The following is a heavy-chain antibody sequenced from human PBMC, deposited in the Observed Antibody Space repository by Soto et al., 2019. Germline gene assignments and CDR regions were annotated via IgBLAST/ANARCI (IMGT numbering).Heavy chain of an antibody. J-gene: IGHJ4*02. CDR3: AKAVSGISQVDY. Sequence: EVQLLESGGGLVQPGGSLRLSCAASGFTFSSYAMSWVRQAPGKGLEWVSAISGSGGSTYYADSVKGRFTISRDNSKNTLYLQMNGLRAEDTAVYYCAKAVSGISQVDYWGQGTLVTVSS. CDR2: ISGSGGST. V-gene: IGHV3-23*01. D-gene: IGHD3-10*01. CDR1: GFTFSSYA.